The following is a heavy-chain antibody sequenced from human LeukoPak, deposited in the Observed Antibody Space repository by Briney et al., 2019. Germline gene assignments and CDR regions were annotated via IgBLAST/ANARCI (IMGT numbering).Heavy chain of an antibody. CDR2: IYYSGST. CDR1: GCSISSSSYY. J-gene: IGHJ4*02. Sequence: SETLSLTCTVSGCSISSSSYYWGWLRQPPGKGLEWIGSIYYSGSTYYDPSLSRRAIISVDTTKHHFSLKLSSVTAADTAVYYCARLFPAATFDYWGQRTLVTVST. D-gene: IGHD2-2*01. V-gene: IGHV4-39*01. CDR3: ARLFPAATFDY.